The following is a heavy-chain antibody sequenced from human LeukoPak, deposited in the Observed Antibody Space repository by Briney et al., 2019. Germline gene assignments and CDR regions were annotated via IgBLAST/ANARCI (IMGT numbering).Heavy chain of an antibody. CDR1: GGSISSYY. J-gene: IGHJ4*02. Sequence: SGTLSLTCAVSGGSISSYYWSWIRQPPGKGLEWIGYIYYSGSTNYNPSLKSRVTISVDTSKNQFSLKLSSVTAADTAVYYCARDRIYSNYGIDYWGQGTLVTVSS. V-gene: IGHV4-59*01. D-gene: IGHD4-11*01. CDR3: ARDRIYSNYGIDY. CDR2: IYYSGST.